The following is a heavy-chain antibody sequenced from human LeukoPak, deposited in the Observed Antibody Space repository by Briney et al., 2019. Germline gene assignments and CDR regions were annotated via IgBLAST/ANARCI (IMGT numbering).Heavy chain of an antibody. CDR2: IRYDGSNK. J-gene: IGHJ4*02. V-gene: IGHV3-30*02. CDR1: GFAFSSYG. CDR3: AKANACDY. Sequence: GGSLRLSCAASGFAFSSYGMHWVGQAPGKGLEWVAFIRYDGSNKYYADSVKGRFTISRDNSKHTLYLKMDSLRAEDTALYYCAKANACDYWGQGTLVTVSS.